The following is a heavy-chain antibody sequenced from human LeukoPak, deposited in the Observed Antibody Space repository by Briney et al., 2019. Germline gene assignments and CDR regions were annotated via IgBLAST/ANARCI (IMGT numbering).Heavy chain of an antibody. CDR3: ARGTDYGDYYFDY. V-gene: IGHV4-59*08. J-gene: IGHJ4*02. CDR2: ISYSGST. Sequence: SETLPLTCTVSGGSISSYYWSWIRQPPGKGLEWIGYISYSGSTNYNPSLKSRVTISVDTSKNQFSLKLSSVTAADAAVYYCARGTDYGDYYFDYWGQGTLVTVSS. D-gene: IGHD4-17*01. CDR1: GGSISSYY.